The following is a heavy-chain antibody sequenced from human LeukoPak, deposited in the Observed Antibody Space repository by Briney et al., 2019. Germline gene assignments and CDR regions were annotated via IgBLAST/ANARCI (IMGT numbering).Heavy chain of an antibody. CDR2: INHSGST. CDR1: GGSFSGYF. Sequence: PSETLSPTCAVYGGSFSGYFWSWIRQPPGKGLEWIGEINHSGSTNYNPSLKSRVTISVDTSKNQFSLKLSSVTAADTAVYYCARGNDFWSGYRDFDYWGQGTLVTVSS. CDR3: ARGNDFWSGYRDFDY. J-gene: IGHJ4*02. D-gene: IGHD3-3*01. V-gene: IGHV4-34*01.